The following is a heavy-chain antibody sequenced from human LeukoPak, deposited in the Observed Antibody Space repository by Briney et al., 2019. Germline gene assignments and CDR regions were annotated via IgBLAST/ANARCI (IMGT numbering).Heavy chain of an antibody. CDR2: ISYDGSNK. Sequence: GGSLRLSCAASGFTFSSYAMHWVRQAPGKGLEWVAVISYDGSNKYYADSVKGRFTISRDNSKNTLYLQMNSLRAEDTAVYYCVDYGDYVDYWGQGTLVTVSS. D-gene: IGHD4-17*01. CDR1: GFTFSSYA. V-gene: IGHV3-30*14. CDR3: VDYGDYVDY. J-gene: IGHJ4*02.